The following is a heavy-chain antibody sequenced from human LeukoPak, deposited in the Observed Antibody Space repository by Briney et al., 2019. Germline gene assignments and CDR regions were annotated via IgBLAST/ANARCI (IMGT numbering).Heavy chain of an antibody. D-gene: IGHD5-12*01. Sequence: SETLSLTCTVSGGSINSYYWTWIRQPAGKGLEWIGRINASGTTRYNPSLKSRLAMSVDTSKNQFSLKLTSVTAADTAVYFCTRGLAAAYDYNWFDSWGQGTLVTVSS. J-gene: IGHJ5*01. V-gene: IGHV4-4*07. CDR1: GGSINSYY. CDR3: TRGLAAAYDYNWFDS. CDR2: INASGTT.